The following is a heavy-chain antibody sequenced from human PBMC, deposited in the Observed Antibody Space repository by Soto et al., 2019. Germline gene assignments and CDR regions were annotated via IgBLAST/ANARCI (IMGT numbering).Heavy chain of an antibody. D-gene: IGHD3-10*01. Sequence: PGGSLRLSCAASGFIFSSFSLSWVRQAPGKGLEWVSAISGGGGSTYYADSVKGRFTISRDNSKNTLYLQMNSLRAEDTAVYYCAKDLNFGSGSYYTINSYHVMDVWGQGTTVTVSS. CDR2: ISGGGGST. CDR1: GFIFSSFS. V-gene: IGHV3-23*01. J-gene: IGHJ6*02. CDR3: AKDLNFGSGSYYTINSYHVMDV.